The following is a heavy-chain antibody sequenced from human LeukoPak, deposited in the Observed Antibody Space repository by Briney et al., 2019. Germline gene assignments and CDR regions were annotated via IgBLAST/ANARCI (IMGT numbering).Heavy chain of an antibody. V-gene: IGHV1-69*13. J-gene: IGHJ3*02. CDR1: GGTFSSYA. CDR2: IIPIFGTA. D-gene: IGHD3-3*01. Sequence: PVKVSCKASGGTFSSYAISWVRQAPGQGLEWMGGIIPIFGTANYAQKFQGRVTITADESTSTAYMELSSLRSEDTAVYYCARVGDDFWSGGDAFDIWGQGTMVTVSS. CDR3: ARVGDDFWSGGDAFDI.